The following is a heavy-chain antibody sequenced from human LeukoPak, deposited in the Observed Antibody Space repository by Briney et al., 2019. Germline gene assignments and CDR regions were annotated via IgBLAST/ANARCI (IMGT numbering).Heavy chain of an antibody. CDR2: IYPGDSDT. V-gene: IGHV5-51*01. CDR1: GXSFTSXW. J-gene: IGHJ4*02. D-gene: IGHD3-10*01. CDR3: ARAMWGSGSYYNDY. Sequence: SLKISXXGSGXSFTSXWIGWVRQMPGKGLEWMGIIYPGDSDTRYSPSFQGQVTISADKSISTAYLQWSSLKASDTAMYYCARAMWGSGSYYNDYWGQGTLVTVSS.